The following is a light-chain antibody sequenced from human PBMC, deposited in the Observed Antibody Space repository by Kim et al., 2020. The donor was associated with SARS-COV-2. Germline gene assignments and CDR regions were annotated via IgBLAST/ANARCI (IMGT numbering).Light chain of an antibody. V-gene: IGLV3-1*01. CDR1: RLGNKY. CDR3: QAWDSTTTV. CDR2: QDT. Sequence: VSPGPTARITGSGDRLGNKYVCWYQQKPGQSPVVVIYQDTQRPSGIPERFSGSNSGNTATLTISGTQAMDEADYYCQAWDSTTTVFGGGTQLTVL. J-gene: IGLJ2*01.